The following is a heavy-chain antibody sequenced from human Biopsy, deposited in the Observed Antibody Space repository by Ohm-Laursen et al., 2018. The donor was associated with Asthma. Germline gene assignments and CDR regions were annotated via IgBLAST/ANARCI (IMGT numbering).Heavy chain of an antibody. J-gene: IGHJ4*02. CDR3: ARVWQLATLDY. V-gene: IGHV3-11*06. CDR1: GFTFSDYY. D-gene: IGHD6-13*01. Sequence: SLRLPCAASGFTFSDYYISWVRQAPGKGLEWVSYISDDGTYTAYADSVKGRFTISRDNAKNSLFLQMNSLRAEDTAVYYCARVWQLATLDYWGQGTLVTVSS. CDR2: ISDDGTYT.